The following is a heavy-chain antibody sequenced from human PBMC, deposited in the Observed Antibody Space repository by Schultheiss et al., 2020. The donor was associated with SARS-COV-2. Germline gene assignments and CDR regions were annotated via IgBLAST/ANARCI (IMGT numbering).Heavy chain of an antibody. CDR1: GYTFTSYY. CDR2: INPNSGGT. CDR3: ARGHDTGGNDVFDV. D-gene: IGHD4-23*01. J-gene: IGHJ3*01. V-gene: IGHV1-2*04. Sequence: ASVKVSCKASGYTFTSYYMHWVRQAPGQGLEWMGWINPNSGGTNYAQKFQGWVTMTRDTSITTAYMELNSLTSDASAVYYCARGHDTGGNDVFDVWGQGTVVTVSS.